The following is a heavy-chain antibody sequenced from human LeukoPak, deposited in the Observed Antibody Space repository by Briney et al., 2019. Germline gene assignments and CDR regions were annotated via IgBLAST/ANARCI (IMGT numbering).Heavy chain of an antibody. CDR1: GFTFSDYY. CDR3: AKDVRGGCSGGNCYY. Sequence: GGSLRLSCAASGFTFSDYYMSWIREAPGKGLEWVSDISGSGEITDYADSVKGRFSISRDNSKNTVYLQMNSLRVEDTAIYYCAKDVRGGCSGGNCYYWGQGTLVTVSS. V-gene: IGHV3-23*01. CDR2: ISGSGEIT. D-gene: IGHD2-15*01. J-gene: IGHJ4*02.